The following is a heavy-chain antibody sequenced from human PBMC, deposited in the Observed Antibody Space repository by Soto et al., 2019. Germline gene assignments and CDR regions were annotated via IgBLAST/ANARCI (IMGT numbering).Heavy chain of an antibody. CDR1: GGTFSSYA. CDR3: ARGAGYCSGGSCYYHYYYGMDV. CDR2: IIPIFGTA. V-gene: IGHV1-69*13. D-gene: IGHD2-15*01. J-gene: IGHJ6*02. Sequence: SVKVSCKASGGTFSSYAISWVRQAPGQGLEWMGGIIPIFGTANYAQKFQGRVTITADESTSTAYMELSSLRSEDTAVYYCARGAGYCSGGSCYYHYYYGMDVWGQGTTVTVSS.